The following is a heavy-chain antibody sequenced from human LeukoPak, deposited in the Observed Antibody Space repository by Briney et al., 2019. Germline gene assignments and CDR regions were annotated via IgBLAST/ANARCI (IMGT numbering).Heavy chain of an antibody. V-gene: IGHV3-23*01. CDR1: GFTLATYA. CDR2: VSADGGTT. Sequence: GGSLRLSCAASGFTLATYAMTWVRQAPGEGLEWVSTVSADGGTTYYADSVKGRFSISRDNSRNTLYLQMNSLRDEDTALYYCAKGASGWAFYDSSGHRPFDYWGQGTLVTVSS. D-gene: IGHD3-22*01. J-gene: IGHJ4*02. CDR3: AKGASGWAFYDSSGHRPFDY.